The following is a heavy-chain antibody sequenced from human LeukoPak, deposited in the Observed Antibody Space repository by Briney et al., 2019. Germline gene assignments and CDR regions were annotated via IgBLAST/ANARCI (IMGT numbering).Heavy chain of an antibody. D-gene: IGHD3-22*01. Sequence: GGSLRLSCAASGFTFSSYAMHWVRQAPGKGLEWVAVISYDGSNKYYADSVKGRFTISRDNSKNTLYLQMNSLRAEDTAVYYCARGSEYYDSRALDYWGQGTLVTVSS. CDR2: ISYDGSNK. V-gene: IGHV3-30*01. CDR1: GFTFSSYA. CDR3: ARGSEYYDSRALDY. J-gene: IGHJ4*02.